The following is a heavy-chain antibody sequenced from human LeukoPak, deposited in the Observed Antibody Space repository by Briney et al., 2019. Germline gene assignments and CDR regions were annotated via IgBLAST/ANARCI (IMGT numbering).Heavy chain of an antibody. V-gene: IGHV4-34*01. CDR2: INHSGST. CDR1: GGSFSGYY. J-gene: IGHJ6*02. Sequence: SETLSLTCAVYGGSFSGYYWSWIRQPPGKGLEWIGEINHSGSTNYNPSLKSRVTISVDTSKNQFSLKLSSVTAADTAVYYCARLILGYCSGGSCYSNYYYGMDVWGQGTTVTVSS. D-gene: IGHD2-15*01. CDR3: ARLILGYCSGGSCYSNYYYGMDV.